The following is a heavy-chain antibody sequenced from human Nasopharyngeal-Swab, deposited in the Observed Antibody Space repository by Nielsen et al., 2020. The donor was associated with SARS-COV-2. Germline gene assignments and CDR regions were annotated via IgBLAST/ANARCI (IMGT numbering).Heavy chain of an antibody. Sequence: LSLTCTVSGGSISSGGYYWSWIRQHPGKGLEWIGYIYYSGSTYYNPSLKSRVTISVDTSKNQFSLKLSSVTAADTAVYYCARAKRITIFGVVGPWDYWGQGTLVTVSS. CDR2: IYYSGST. V-gene: IGHV4-31*03. CDR1: GGSISSGGYY. CDR3: ARAKRITIFGVVGPWDY. D-gene: IGHD3-3*01. J-gene: IGHJ4*02.